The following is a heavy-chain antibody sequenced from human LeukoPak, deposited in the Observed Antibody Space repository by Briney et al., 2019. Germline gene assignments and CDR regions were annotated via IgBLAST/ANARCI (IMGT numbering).Heavy chain of an antibody. Sequence: GGSLRLSCAGSGFTFSSYAMSWVRQAPGKGREWVSGISGIGETTNYADSVKGRFTISRDNAKNTVYLQMNSLRAEDTAVYYCATLPTTATKGWGQGTLVTVSS. V-gene: IGHV3-23*01. CDR2: ISGIGETT. J-gene: IGHJ4*02. D-gene: IGHD4-17*01. CDR3: ATLPTTATKG. CDR1: GFTFSSYA.